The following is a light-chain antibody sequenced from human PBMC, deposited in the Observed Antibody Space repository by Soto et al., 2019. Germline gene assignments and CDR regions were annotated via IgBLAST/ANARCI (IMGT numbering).Light chain of an antibody. V-gene: IGKV3-11*01. Sequence: EIVLTQSPVTLSLSPGERATLSCRASQSVSGYLAWYQQKPGQAPRLLIYDVSNRATGIPAWFSGSGSGTDFPLTISSLEPEDFGIYYCQQRDYWQVTFGQGTRLEIK. J-gene: IGKJ5*01. CDR2: DVS. CDR3: QQRDYWQVT. CDR1: QSVSGY.